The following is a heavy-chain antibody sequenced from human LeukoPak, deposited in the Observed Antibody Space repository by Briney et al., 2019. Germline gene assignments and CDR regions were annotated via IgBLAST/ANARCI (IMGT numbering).Heavy chain of an antibody. CDR3: TRHAGYSSSWYPNHWYFDL. CDR1: GYSISSGYY. CDR2: IYHSGST. V-gene: IGHV4-38-2*02. D-gene: IGHD6-13*01. J-gene: IGHJ2*01. Sequence: KPSETLSLTCTVSGYSISSGYYWGWIRQPPGKGLEWIGSIYHSGSTYYNPSLKSRVTISVDTSKNQFSLKLSSVTAADTAVYYCTRHAGYSSSWYPNHWYFDLWGRGTLVTVSS.